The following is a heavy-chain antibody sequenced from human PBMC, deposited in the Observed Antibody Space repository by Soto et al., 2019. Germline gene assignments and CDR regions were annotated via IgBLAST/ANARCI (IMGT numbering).Heavy chain of an antibody. J-gene: IGHJ6*02. CDR1: VGSFTSGGYY. CDR2: IYYSGST. V-gene: IGHV4-31*03. Sequence: QVQLQESGPGLVKPSQTLSLTCTVSVGSFTSGGYYWSWIRQHPGKGLEWIGYIYYSGSTYYNPSLKSRVTISVDTSKNQFSLKLSSVTAADTCVACGGFNYYGMDVWGQGTTVTVSS. CDR3: GFNYYGMDV. D-gene: IGHD5-12*01.